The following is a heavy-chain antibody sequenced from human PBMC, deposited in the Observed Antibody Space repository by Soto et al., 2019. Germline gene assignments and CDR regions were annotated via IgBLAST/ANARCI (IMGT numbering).Heavy chain of an antibody. CDR2: IWYDGSNK. J-gene: IGHJ6*02. CDR3: ARDTPPQDIVVVPAVPGGMDV. V-gene: IGHV3-33*01. CDR1: GFTFSSYG. Sequence: GGSLRLSCAASGFTFSSYGMHWVRQAPGKGLEWVAVIWYDGSNKYYADSVKGRFTISRDNSKNTLYLQMNSLRAEGTAVYYCARDTPPQDIVVVPAVPGGMDVWGQGTTVTVSS. D-gene: IGHD2-2*01.